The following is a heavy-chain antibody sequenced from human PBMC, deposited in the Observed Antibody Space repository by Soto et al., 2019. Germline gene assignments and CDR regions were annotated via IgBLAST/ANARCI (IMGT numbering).Heavy chain of an antibody. CDR3: ARESGGYDSSTRYGLDV. D-gene: IGHD6-25*01. CDR2: IYYSGST. J-gene: IGHJ6*02. Sequence: LSLTCSVSGGSISSVGHYWTWIRQQPGKGLEWIGYIYYSGSTDYNPSLKSRVTISVDRSKNQFSLNLSSVTAADTAIYYCARESGGYDSSTRYGLDVWGQGTTVTVSS. V-gene: IGHV4-31*03. CDR1: GGSISSVGHY.